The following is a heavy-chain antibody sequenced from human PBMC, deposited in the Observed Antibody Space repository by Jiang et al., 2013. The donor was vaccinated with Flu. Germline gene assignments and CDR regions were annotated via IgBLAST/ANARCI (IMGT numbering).Heavy chain of an antibody. V-gene: IGHV1-69*06. CDR2: IMPXFDTT. Sequence: YATNWVRQAPGQGLEWMGRIMPXFDTTNYAQKFQGRLTITADKSTSTAYMELNSLKADDTAVYYCAKDATGYGSSWLDVWGQGTLVTVSS. CDR1: YA. CDR3: AKDATGYGSSWLDV. D-gene: IGHD6-13*01. J-gene: IGHJ4*02.